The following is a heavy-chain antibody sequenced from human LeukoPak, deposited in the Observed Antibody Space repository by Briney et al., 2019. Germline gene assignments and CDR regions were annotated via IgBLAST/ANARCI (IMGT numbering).Heavy chain of an antibody. J-gene: IGHJ3*02. Sequence: GGSLRLSCVASGFTVGSNYMSWVRQAPGKGLEWVSVIYRDGSTHYADSVKGRFTISREKSKNTLYLQMNGLRAEDTAIYYCARGGVVPAAMGYAFDIWGPGTMVTVSS. D-gene: IGHD2-2*01. CDR3: ARGGVVPAAMGYAFDI. CDR2: IYRDGST. V-gene: IGHV3-66*01. CDR1: GFTVGSNY.